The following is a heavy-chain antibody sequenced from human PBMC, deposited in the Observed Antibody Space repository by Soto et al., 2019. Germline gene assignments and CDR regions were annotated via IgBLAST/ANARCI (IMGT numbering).Heavy chain of an antibody. D-gene: IGHD3-9*01. J-gene: IGHJ4*02. Sequence: PSETLSLTCAVYGGSFSSYYWSWIRQPPGKGLEWIGYVYYFGSTNYNPSLKSRVTISVDTSKNQFSLKLSSVTAADTAVYYCARHSPDFDWLSQFDYWGQGTLVTVSS. CDR1: GGSFSSYY. CDR2: VYYFGST. CDR3: ARHSPDFDWLSQFDY. V-gene: IGHV4-59*08.